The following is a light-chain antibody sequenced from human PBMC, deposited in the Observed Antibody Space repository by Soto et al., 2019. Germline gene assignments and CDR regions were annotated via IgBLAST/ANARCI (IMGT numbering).Light chain of an antibody. CDR3: AVWDDSLSGRV. Sequence: QTVLTQPPSASGTPGQRVTISCSGSRSNIGNNYVSWYQQFPGTAPKLLIHRNNQRPSGVPDRFSGSKSGTSASLAISGLRSEDEADYYCAVWDDSLSGRVFGGGTKVTVL. J-gene: IGLJ3*02. CDR1: RSNIGNNY. CDR2: RNN. V-gene: IGLV1-47*01.